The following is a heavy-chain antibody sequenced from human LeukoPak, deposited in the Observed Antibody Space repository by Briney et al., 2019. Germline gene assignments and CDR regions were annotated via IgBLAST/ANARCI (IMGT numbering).Heavy chain of an antibody. Sequence: SETLSLTCTVSGGSISSYYWSWIRQPAGKGLEWIGRIYTSGSTNYNPSLKSRVTMSVDTSKNQFSLKLSSVTAADTAAYYCARGSDLWSGYYVRGDYFDYWGQGTLVTVSS. CDR2: IYTSGST. V-gene: IGHV4-4*07. D-gene: IGHD3-3*01. CDR3: ARGSDLWSGYYVRGDYFDY. J-gene: IGHJ4*02. CDR1: GGSISSYY.